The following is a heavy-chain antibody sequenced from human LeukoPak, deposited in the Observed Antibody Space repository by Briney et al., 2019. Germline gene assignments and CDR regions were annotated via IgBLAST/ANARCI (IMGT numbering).Heavy chain of an antibody. J-gene: IGHJ4*02. CDR2: IIPTFGTA. CDR1: GGTFSSYA. V-gene: IGHV1-69*05. Sequence: ASVKVSCKASGGTFSSYAISWVRQAPGQGLEWMGGIIPTFGTANYAQKFQGRVTITTDESTSTAYMELSSLRSEDTAVYYCARGSSGYDWNFDYWGQGTLVTVSS. D-gene: IGHD5-12*01. CDR3: ARGSSGYDWNFDY.